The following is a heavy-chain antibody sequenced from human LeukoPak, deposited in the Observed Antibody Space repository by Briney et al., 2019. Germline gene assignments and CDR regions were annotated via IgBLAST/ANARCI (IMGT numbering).Heavy chain of an antibody. CDR1: GDSISSGDYY. CDR3: ARRPGRSFRRWFDP. V-gene: IGHV4-61*02. CDR2: ISSSGST. J-gene: IGHJ5*02. Sequence: SETLSLTCTVSGDSISSGDYYWSWIRQPAGKGLEWIGRISSSGSTNYNPSLKSRVTISVDTSKNQFSLKLSSVTAADTAVYYCARRPGRSFRRWFDPWGQGTLVTVSS.